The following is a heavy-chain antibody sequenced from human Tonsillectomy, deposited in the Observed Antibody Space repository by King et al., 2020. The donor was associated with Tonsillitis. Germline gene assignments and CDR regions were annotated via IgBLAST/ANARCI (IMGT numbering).Heavy chain of an antibody. D-gene: IGHD3-9*01. CDR2: IYSGGST. J-gene: IGHJ4*02. V-gene: IGHV3-66*01. Sequence: VQLVESGGGLVQPGGSLRLSCAASGFTVSSNYMSWVRQAPGKGLEWVSVIYSGGSTYYADSVKGRFTISRDNSKNTLYLQMNSLRAEDTAVYYCARAYYDILTGYNYYFDYWGQGTPVTVSS. CDR3: ARAYYDILTGYNYYFDY. CDR1: GFTVSSNY.